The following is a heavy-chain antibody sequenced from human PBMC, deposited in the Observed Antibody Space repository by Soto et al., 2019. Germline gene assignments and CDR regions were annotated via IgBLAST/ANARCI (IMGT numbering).Heavy chain of an antibody. V-gene: IGHV4-39*01. CDR2: FYYSEST. Sequence: SETLSLTCAVSGGSISSSSYYWGWIRQPPGKGLEWIGSFYYSESTYYNPSLKSRVTISVDTSKNQFSLRLSSVTAADTAVYYCATITIFGVVPNYFDYWGQGTLVTVSS. J-gene: IGHJ4*02. D-gene: IGHD3-3*01. CDR3: ATITIFGVVPNYFDY. CDR1: GGSISSSSYY.